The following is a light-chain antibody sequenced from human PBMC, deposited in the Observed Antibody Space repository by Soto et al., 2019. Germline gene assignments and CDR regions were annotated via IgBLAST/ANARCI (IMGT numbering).Light chain of an antibody. V-gene: IGLV1-44*01. Sequence: QSVLTRPPSASATPGQEVTMSCSGGGSNIGNYPVNWYQQLPGTAPKLLIYKDNERPSGVPDRFSGSKSGTSASLVISALLSEDEADYFCATWDARLDGPIFGGGTKLTVL. CDR1: GSNIGNYP. CDR2: KDN. CDR3: ATWDARLDGPI. J-gene: IGLJ2*01.